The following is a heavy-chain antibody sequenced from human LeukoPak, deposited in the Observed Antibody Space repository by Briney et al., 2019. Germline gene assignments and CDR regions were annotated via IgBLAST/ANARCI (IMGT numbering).Heavy chain of an antibody. Sequence: GESLKISFKGSGYRFTSYWIGWVRQMPGKGLEWMGIIYPGDSDTRYSPSFQGQVTISADKSISTAYLQWSSLKASDTAMYYCARRGITMVRGVEYWGQGTLVTVSS. V-gene: IGHV5-51*01. CDR1: GYRFTSYW. J-gene: IGHJ4*02. D-gene: IGHD3-10*01. CDR3: ARRGITMVRGVEY. CDR2: IYPGDSDT.